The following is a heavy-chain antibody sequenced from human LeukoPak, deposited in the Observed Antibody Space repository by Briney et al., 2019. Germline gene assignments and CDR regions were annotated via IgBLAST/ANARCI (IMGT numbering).Heavy chain of an antibody. CDR3: ATGLGYCSSTSCPRVAY. Sequence: SVKVSCKASGGTFSSYAISWVRQAPGQGLEWMGGIIPIFGTANYAQKFQGRVTITADESTSTAYMELSSLRSEDTAVYYCATGLGYCSSTSCPRVAYWGQGALVTVSS. V-gene: IGHV1-69*13. CDR2: IIPIFGTA. J-gene: IGHJ4*02. D-gene: IGHD2-2*01. CDR1: GGTFSSYA.